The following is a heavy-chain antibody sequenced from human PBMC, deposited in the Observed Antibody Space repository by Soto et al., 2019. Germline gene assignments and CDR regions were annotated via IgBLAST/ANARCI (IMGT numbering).Heavy chain of an antibody. CDR2: ISPNSGST. CDR3: ARGGYYGSGSKLYYYYMDV. Sequence: ASVKVSCKASGYTFTSYGISWVRQAPGQGLEWMGWISPNSGSTNYAQKLQGRVTMTRDTSTSTAYMELSRLRSDDTAVYYCARGGYYGSGSKLYYYYMDVWGKGTTVTVSS. J-gene: IGHJ6*03. CDR1: GYTFTSYG. V-gene: IGHV1-18*01. D-gene: IGHD3-10*01.